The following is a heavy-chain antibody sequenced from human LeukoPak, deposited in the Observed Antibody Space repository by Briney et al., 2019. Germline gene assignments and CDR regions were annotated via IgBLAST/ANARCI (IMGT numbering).Heavy chain of an antibody. CDR3: ARAPGMATTGNFDY. V-gene: IGHV3-21*01. CDR1: GFNFSSYS. Sequence: GGSLRLSCAASGFNFSSYSMNWVRQAPGKGLEWVSSISSSSSYIYYADSVKGRFTISRDNAKNSLYLQMNSLRAEDTAVYYCARAPGMATTGNFDYWGQGTLVTVSS. J-gene: IGHJ4*02. CDR2: ISSSSSYI. D-gene: IGHD5-24*01.